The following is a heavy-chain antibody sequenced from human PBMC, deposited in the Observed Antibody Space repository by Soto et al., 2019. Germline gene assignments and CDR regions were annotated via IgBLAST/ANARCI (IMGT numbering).Heavy chain of an antibody. CDR3: ARVRDCSGGSCYSLGAFDI. CDR1: GVSISRSNW. CDR2: LYPSGST. V-gene: IGHV4-4*02. Sequence: SETLSLTCSVSGVSISRSNWWTWVRQAPGKGLEWIGELYPSGSTTYNPSLQSRVTISVDSSKNQFSLKLSSVTAADTAVYYCARVRDCSGGSCYSLGAFDIWGQGTMVTVSS. J-gene: IGHJ3*02. D-gene: IGHD2-15*01.